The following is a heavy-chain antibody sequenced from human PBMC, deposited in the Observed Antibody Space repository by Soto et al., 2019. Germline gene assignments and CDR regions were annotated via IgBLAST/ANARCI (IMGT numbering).Heavy chain of an antibody. Sequence: SETLSLTCDVSGGSVSIGTYSWNWIRQPPGKGLEWIGYIYHSGSFYYNPSLKSRVTISIDRSKNQFSLNLSSVTAADTAVYYCVRASGYCSGGTCFPFDYWGRGTLVTVSS. V-gene: IGHV4-30-2*01. CDR1: GGSVSIGTYS. D-gene: IGHD2-15*01. J-gene: IGHJ4*02. CDR3: VRASGYCSGGTCFPFDY. CDR2: IYHSGSF.